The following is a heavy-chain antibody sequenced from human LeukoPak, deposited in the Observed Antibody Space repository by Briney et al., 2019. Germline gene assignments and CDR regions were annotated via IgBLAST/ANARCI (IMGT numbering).Heavy chain of an antibody. D-gene: IGHD2-15*01. J-gene: IGHJ5*02. CDR3: ARFVVVATFNWFDP. V-gene: IGHV1-18*01. CDR2: ISAYNGNT. CDR1: GYTFTSYG. Sequence: ASVKVSCKASGYTFTSYGISWVRQAPGQGREWMGWISAYNGNTNYAQKLQGRVTMTTDTSTSTAYMELRSLRSDDTAVYYCARFVVVATFNWFDPWGQGTLVTVSS.